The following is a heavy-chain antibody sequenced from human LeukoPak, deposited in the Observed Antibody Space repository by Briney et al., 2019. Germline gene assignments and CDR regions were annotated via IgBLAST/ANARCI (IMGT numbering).Heavy chain of an antibody. CDR3: AKDPGYFGSGSYFDH. D-gene: IGHD3-10*01. CDR1: GFTFSNHA. Sequence: GGSLRLSCAASGFTFSNHAMSWVRQAPGKGLEWVSTLSGSGGSTYYADSVKGRFTISRDNSKNTLYLQMNSLRAEDTAVYYCAKDPGYFGSGSYFDHWGQGILVTVSS. CDR2: LSGSGGST. V-gene: IGHV3-23*01. J-gene: IGHJ4*02.